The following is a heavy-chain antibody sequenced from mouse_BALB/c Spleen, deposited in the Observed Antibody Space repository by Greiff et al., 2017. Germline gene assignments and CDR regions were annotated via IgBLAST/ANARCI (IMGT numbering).Heavy chain of an antibody. CDR1: GFTFSSYG. J-gene: IGHJ2*01. Sequence: EVQLVESGGGLVQPGGSLKLSCAASGFTFSSYGMSCVRQTPDKRLELVATINSNGGSTYYPDSVKGRFTISRDNAKNTLYLQMSSLKSEDTAMYYCARDNYGNPTEVLFDYWGQGTTLTVSS. CDR3: ARDNYGNPTEVLFDY. D-gene: IGHD2-1*01. V-gene: IGHV5-6-3*01. CDR2: INSNGGST.